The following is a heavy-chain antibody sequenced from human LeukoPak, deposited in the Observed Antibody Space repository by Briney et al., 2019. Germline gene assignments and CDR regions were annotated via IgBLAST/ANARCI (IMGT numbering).Heavy chain of an antibody. CDR3: AKDPGFRYYYDSSGYSDY. V-gene: IGHV3-23*01. Sequence: GGSLRLSCAASGFTFSSYAMSWVRQAPGKGLEWVSAISGSGGSTYYADSVKGRFTISRDNSKNTLYLQMNSLRAEDTAVYYCAKDPGFRYYYDSSGYSDYWGQGTLVTVSS. D-gene: IGHD3-22*01. J-gene: IGHJ4*02. CDR1: GFTFSSYA. CDR2: ISGSGGST.